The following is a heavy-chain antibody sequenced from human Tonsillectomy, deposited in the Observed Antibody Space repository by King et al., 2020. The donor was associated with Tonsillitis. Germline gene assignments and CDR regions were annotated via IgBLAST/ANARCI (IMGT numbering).Heavy chain of an antibody. V-gene: IGHV3-23*04. CDR3: AKGRRVAAAGYFDH. Sequence: VQLVESGGGLVQPGGSLRLSCEASGVTFGHYAMTWVRLAPGKGLEWVSALSGSGNKTYYAESVRGRFTISRDNSKNTMYLQMNSLRADDTAVYYCAKGRRVAAAGYFDHWGQGVSVTVSS. CDR2: LSGSGNKT. J-gene: IGHJ4*02. D-gene: IGHD6-13*01. CDR1: GVTFGHYA.